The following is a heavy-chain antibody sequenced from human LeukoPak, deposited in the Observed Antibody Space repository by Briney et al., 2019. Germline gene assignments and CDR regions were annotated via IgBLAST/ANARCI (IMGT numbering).Heavy chain of an antibody. CDR1: GFTFSSYS. CDR2: ISSSSSTI. D-gene: IGHD3-3*01. Sequence: GGSLRLSCAASGFTFSSYSMNWVRQAPGKGLEWVSYISSSSSTIYYADSVKGRFTISRDNAKNSLYLQMNSLRAEDTAVYYCARGVASEYYDFWSGYGSSFDYWGQGTLVTVSS. CDR3: ARGVASEYYDFWSGYGSSFDY. V-gene: IGHV3-48*01. J-gene: IGHJ4*02.